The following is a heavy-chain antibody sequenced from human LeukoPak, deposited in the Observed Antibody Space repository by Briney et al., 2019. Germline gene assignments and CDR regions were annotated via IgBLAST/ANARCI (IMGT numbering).Heavy chain of an antibody. Sequence: GGSLRLSCAASGFTFSSYWMSWVRQAPGKGLEWVANIKQDGSEKYYVDSVKGRFTISRDNAKNSLYLQMNSLRAEDTAVYYCARAGASSITMVRGVIIGDYYMDVWGKGTTVTVSS. CDR2: IKQDGSEK. J-gene: IGHJ6*03. D-gene: IGHD3-10*01. V-gene: IGHV3-7*01. CDR3: ARAGASSITMVRGVIIGDYYMDV. CDR1: GFTFSSYW.